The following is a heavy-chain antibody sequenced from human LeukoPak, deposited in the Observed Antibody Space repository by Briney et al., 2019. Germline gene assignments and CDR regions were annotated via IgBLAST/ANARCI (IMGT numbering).Heavy chain of an antibody. CDR2: ISYDGSNK. CDR1: GFTFSSYA. D-gene: IGHD4-17*01. Sequence: PGGSLRLSCAASGFTFSSYAMHWVRQAPGKGLEWVAVISYDGSNKYYADSVKGRFTISRDNSKNTLYLQMNSLRAEDTAVYYCAKTPDTVTTLFDYWGQGTLVTVSS. V-gene: IGHV3-30-3*02. CDR3: AKTPDTVTTLFDY. J-gene: IGHJ4*02.